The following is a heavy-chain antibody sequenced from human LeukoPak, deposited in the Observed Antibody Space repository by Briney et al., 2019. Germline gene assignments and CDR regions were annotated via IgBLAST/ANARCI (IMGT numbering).Heavy chain of an antibody. J-gene: IGHJ3*02. D-gene: IGHD1-26*01. CDR1: GGSFSGYY. Sequence: SETLSLTCAVYGGSFSGYYWSWVRQPPGKGLEWIGEINHSGSTNYNPSLKSRVTISVDTSKNQFSLKLSSVTAADTAVYYCARGDIVGATDDAFDIWGQGTMVTVSS. CDR3: ARGDIVGATDDAFDI. CDR2: INHSGST. V-gene: IGHV4-34*01.